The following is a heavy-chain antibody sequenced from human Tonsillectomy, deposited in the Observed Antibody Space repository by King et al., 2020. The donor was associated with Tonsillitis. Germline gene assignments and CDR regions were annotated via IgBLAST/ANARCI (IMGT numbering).Heavy chain of an antibody. CDR1: GFTFTTYG. V-gene: IGHV3-48*02. J-gene: IGHJ4*02. Sequence: VQLVESGGGLVQPGGSLRLSCAVSGFTFTTYGMNWVRQAPGKGLQWVSYISSSRNTIYYAESVKGRLTISRDNAKNSLYLQMNSLRDEDTAVYYCVGGLSATSMGHFDDWGKGTLVTDSS. CDR2: ISSSRNTI. D-gene: IGHD5-24*01. CDR3: VGGLSATSMGHFDD.